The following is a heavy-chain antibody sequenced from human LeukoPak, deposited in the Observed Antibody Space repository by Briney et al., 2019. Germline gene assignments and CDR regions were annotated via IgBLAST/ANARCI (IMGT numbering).Heavy chain of an antibody. Sequence: PGGSLRLSCAASGFTFSSYWMSWVRQAPGKGLEWVANIKQDGSEKYYVDSVKGRFTISRDNPKNSLYLQMNSLRAGDTAVYYCARGPPFWEQQLIVFDYWAREPWSPSPQ. CDR1: GFTFSSYW. CDR2: IKQDGSEK. V-gene: IGHV3-7*01. J-gene: IGHJ4*02. CDR3: ARGPPFWEQQLIVFDY. D-gene: IGHD6-13*01.